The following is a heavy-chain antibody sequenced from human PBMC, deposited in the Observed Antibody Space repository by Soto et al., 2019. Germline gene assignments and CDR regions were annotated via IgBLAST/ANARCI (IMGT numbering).Heavy chain of an antibody. CDR2: IKHDGSET. J-gene: IGHJ4*02. CDR3: ARDFATHCSGSTCYPYAY. V-gene: IGHV3-7*03. Sequence: PGGSLRLSCAASGFPFNTSWMSWVRQSPGKGLEWVANIKHDGSETYYADSVKGRFTISRDNAKNSLFLQMNTLRTEDTAVYYCARDFATHCSGSTCYPYAYWGQGALVTVSS. D-gene: IGHD2-15*01. CDR1: GFPFNTSW.